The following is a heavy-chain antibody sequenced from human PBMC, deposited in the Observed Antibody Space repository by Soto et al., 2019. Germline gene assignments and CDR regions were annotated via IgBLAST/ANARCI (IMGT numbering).Heavy chain of an antibody. CDR2: ISNDGQNI. CDR1: GFAFSNQG. D-gene: IGHD3-3*01. J-gene: IGHJ5*02. V-gene: IGHV3-30*18. CDR3: AKVESGNPEVFYP. Sequence: PGGSLRLSCAASGFAFSNQGMHWVRRAPGKGLEWVALISNDGQNIYYADSVKGRFAVSRDNSKNILFLQLSSLRLNDTAVYYCAKVESGNPEVFYPWGLGTMVTVSS.